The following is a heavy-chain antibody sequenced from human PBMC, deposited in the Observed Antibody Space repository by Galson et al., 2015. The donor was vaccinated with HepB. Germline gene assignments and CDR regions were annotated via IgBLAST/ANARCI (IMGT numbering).Heavy chain of an antibody. Sequence: LRLSCAASGFTFSSYAMSWVRQAPGKGLEWVSAISGSGGSTYYADSVKGRFTISRDNSKNTLYLQMDSLRAEDTAVYYCAKRGGSGYYYFYYGMDVWGQGTTVTVSS. V-gene: IGHV3-23*01. J-gene: IGHJ6*02. CDR1: GFTFSSYA. CDR2: ISGSGGST. CDR3: AKRGGSGYYYFYYGMDV. D-gene: IGHD3-22*01.